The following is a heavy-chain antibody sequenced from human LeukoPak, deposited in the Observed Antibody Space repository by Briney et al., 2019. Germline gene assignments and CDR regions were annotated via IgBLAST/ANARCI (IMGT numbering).Heavy chain of an antibody. CDR2: ISAYNGNT. Sequence: GASVKVSCKASGYTFTSYGISWVRQAPGQGLEWMGWISAYNGNTNYAQKLQGRVTMTTDTSTSTAYMELRSLRSDDTAVYYCARHPGIAVAGLLGEFDYWGQGTLVTVSS. CDR1: GYTFTSYG. J-gene: IGHJ4*02. D-gene: IGHD6-19*01. V-gene: IGHV1-18*01. CDR3: ARHPGIAVAGLLGEFDY.